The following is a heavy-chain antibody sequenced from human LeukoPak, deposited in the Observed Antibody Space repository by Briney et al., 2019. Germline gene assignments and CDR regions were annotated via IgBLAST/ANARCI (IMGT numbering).Heavy chain of an antibody. CDR2: IIPIFGTA. D-gene: IGHD3-22*01. V-gene: IGHV1-69*13. CDR3: ARAGNYYDSSGYSNFDY. Sequence: GASVKVSCKASGGTFSSYAISWVRQAPGQGLEWMGGIIPIFGTANYAQKFQGRVTITADESTSTAYMELSSLRSEDTAVYYCARAGNYYDSSGYSNFDYWGQGTLVTVSS. J-gene: IGHJ4*02. CDR1: GGTFSSYA.